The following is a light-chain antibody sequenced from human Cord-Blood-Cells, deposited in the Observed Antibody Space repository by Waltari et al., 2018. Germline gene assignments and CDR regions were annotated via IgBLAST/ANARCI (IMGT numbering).Light chain of an antibody. Sequence: DIVMTQSPLSLPVTPGAPASISCRSSQSLLHSNGYNYLDWYLQKPGQSPQLLIYLGSNRASGVPDRFSGSGSDTDFTLKISRVEAEDVGVYYCMQALQTPYTFGQGTKLEIK. J-gene: IGKJ2*01. CDR2: LGS. CDR1: QSLLHSNGYNY. CDR3: MQALQTPYT. V-gene: IGKV2-28*01.